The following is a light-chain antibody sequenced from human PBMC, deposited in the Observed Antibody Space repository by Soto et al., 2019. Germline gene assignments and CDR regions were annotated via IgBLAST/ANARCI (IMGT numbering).Light chain of an antibody. V-gene: IGKV3-15*01. CDR2: SAS. CDR3: QQYNNWLPYT. J-gene: IGKJ2*01. Sequence: EIVMTQSPPTLSVSPGERATLSCRASQSVNRNLAWYQQKPGQAPRLLIYSASTRATGIPARFSGSGSGTEFTLTISSLQSEDFAVYYCQQYNNWLPYTFGQGTNLEIK. CDR1: QSVNRN.